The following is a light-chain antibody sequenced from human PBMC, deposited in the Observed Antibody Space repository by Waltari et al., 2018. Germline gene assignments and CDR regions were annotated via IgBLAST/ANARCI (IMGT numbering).Light chain of an antibody. CDR3: QQSHNWPPLT. CDR1: QSVSVN. CDR2: RAS. J-gene: IGKJ4*01. V-gene: IGKV3-15*01. Sequence: EVVLTQSPATLSLSPGERATLSCRASQSVSVNLAWYQQRPGQAPRRLIYRASTRATGIPARFSGSGSGTEFTLTISSLESEDFAVYYCQQSHNWPPLTFGGGTKVEIK.